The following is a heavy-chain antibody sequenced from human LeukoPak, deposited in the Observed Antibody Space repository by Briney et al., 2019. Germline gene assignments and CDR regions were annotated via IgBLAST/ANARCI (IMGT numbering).Heavy chain of an antibody. CDR3: AKDSGYSYGYYYYYYGMDV. J-gene: IGHJ6*02. CDR2: IKQDGSET. Sequence: PGGSLRLSCAASGFTFSNYWTSWVRQAPGKGLEWVANIKQDGSETYYVDSMKGRFTISRDNSKNSLYLQMNSLRTEDTALYYCAKDSGYSYGYYYYYYGMDVWGQGTTVTVSS. D-gene: IGHD5-18*01. V-gene: IGHV3-7*05. CDR1: GFTFSNYW.